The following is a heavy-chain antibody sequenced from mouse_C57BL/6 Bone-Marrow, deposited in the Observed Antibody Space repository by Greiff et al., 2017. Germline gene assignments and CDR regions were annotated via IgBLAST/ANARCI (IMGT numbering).Heavy chain of an antibody. D-gene: IGHD2-5*01. CDR2: IDPSDSYT. V-gene: IGHV1-50*01. CDR1: GYTFTSYW. CDR3: ARGDYSNYYIDY. J-gene: IGHJ2*01. Sequence: VQLQQPGAELVKPGASVKLSCKASGYTFTSYWMQWVKQRPGQGLEWIGEIDPSDSYTNYNQKFKGKATLTVDTSSSTAYMQRSSLTSEDSAVYYCARGDYSNYYIDYWGQGTTRTVAS.